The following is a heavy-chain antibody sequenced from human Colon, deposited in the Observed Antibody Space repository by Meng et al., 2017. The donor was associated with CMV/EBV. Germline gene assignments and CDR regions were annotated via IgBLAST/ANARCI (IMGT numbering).Heavy chain of an antibody. CDR2: ISSSGSNR. CDR3: ARGGGLDTLAAFDI. D-gene: IGHD1-1*01. Sequence: SCAASGIILGDYVMHWVRQAPGKGLEWVAFISSSGSNRNYADAVKGRFTISRDNSRNILFLQMNNLRPDDTAVYYCARGGGLDTLAAFDIWGQGTMVTVSS. V-gene: IGHV3-30*04. CDR1: GIILGDYV. J-gene: IGHJ3*02.